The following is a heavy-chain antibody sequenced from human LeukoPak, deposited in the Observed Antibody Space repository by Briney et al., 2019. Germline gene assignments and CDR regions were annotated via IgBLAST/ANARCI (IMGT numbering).Heavy chain of an antibody. Sequence: GGSLRLSCAASGFTFSSYGMHWVRQAPGKGLEWVAFIRYDGSNKYYADSVKGRFTISRDNSKNTLYLQMNSLRAEDTAVYYCAKMAGTVVVVAAHSSFDPWGQGTLVTVSS. J-gene: IGHJ5*02. V-gene: IGHV3-30*02. D-gene: IGHD2-15*01. CDR3: AKMAGTVVVVAAHSSFDP. CDR1: GFTFSSYG. CDR2: IRYDGSNK.